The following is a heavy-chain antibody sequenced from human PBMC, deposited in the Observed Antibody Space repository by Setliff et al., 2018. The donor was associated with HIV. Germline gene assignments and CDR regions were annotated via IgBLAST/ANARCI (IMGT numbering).Heavy chain of an antibody. Sequence: PSETLSLTCTVSGGSIRSYYWSWIRQSPGKGLEWIGYVFYNGDTAYNPSLKSRLTISVDTSKSQFSLKLTSVTAADTAVYYCTRGYGAAGGGYWGQGTLVTVSS. CDR1: GGSIRSYY. V-gene: IGHV4-59*08. CDR2: VFYNGDT. D-gene: IGHD6-25*01. CDR3: TRGYGAAGGGY. J-gene: IGHJ4*02.